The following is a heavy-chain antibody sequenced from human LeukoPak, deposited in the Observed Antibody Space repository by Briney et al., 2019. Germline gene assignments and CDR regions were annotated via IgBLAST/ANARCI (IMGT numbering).Heavy chain of an antibody. CDR3: ARQSGSSWYTYYYYYMDV. CDR2: IYYSGST. D-gene: IGHD6-13*01. J-gene: IGHJ6*03. V-gene: IGHV4-39*01. CDR1: GGSISSGSYY. Sequence: PSETLSLTCTVSGGSISSGSYYWGWIRQPPGKGLEWIGSIYYSGSTYYNPSLKSRVTISVDTSKNQFSLKLSSVTAADTAVYYCARQSGSSWYTYYYYYMDVWGKGTTVTVSS.